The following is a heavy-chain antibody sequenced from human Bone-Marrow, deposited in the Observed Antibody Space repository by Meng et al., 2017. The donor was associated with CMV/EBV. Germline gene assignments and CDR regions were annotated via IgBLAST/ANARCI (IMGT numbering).Heavy chain of an antibody. D-gene: IGHD3-3*01. CDR3: ARHLVTIFGVVIAYPDYYDY. CDR2: IYYSGST. Sequence: GSLRLSCTVSGGSISSSSYYWGWIRQPSGKGLEWIGSIYYSGSTYYNPSLKSRVTISVDTSKNQFSLKLSSVTAADTAVYYCARHLVTIFGVVIAYPDYYDYCDQTTL. J-gene: IGHJ4*02. V-gene: IGHV4-39*01. CDR1: GGSISSSSYY.